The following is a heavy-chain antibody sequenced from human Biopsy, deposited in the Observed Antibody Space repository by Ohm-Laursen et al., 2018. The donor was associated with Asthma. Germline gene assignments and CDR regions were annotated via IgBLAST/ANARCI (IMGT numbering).Heavy chain of an antibody. Sequence: SETLSLTCSMYGLSSSAYYWTWIRQTPGKGLEWIGESDHRGNTNNNATLKSRVTISKAKSANEFSLKMKSVTAADTAIYYCARGPEWSGLDIWGQGTTVTVSS. V-gene: IGHV4-34*01. CDR2: SDHRGNT. CDR3: ARGPEWSGLDI. CDR1: GLSSSAYY. J-gene: IGHJ6*02. D-gene: IGHD3-3*01.